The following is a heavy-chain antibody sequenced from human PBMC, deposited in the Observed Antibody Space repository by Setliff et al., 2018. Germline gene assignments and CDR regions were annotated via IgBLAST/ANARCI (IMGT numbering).Heavy chain of an antibody. V-gene: IGHV1-18*01. Sequence: ASVKVSCKPSGYTFTNYGITWVRQAPGQGLEWMGWINNYSFKTNYPQKFQGRVTMTTDTSTSTAYLELRSLTSDDTAVYYCSKLVRYCTTTACQGASGAEFWGQGTLVTVSS. CDR1: GYTFTNYG. J-gene: IGHJ4*02. CDR2: INNYSFKT. D-gene: IGHD2-8*01. CDR3: SKLVRYCTTTACQGASGAEF.